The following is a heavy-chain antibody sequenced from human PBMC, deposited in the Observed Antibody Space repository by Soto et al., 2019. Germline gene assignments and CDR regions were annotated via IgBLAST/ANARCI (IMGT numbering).Heavy chain of an antibody. V-gene: IGHV3-33*01. Sequence: GGSLRLSCAASGFTFSSYGMHWVRQAPDKGLGWVAVIWYDGSNKYYADSVKGRFTISRDNSKNTLYLQMNSLRAEDTAVYYCARDYDSSGYPRYYFDYWGQGTLVTVSS. D-gene: IGHD3-22*01. J-gene: IGHJ4*02. CDR2: IWYDGSNK. CDR1: GFTFSSYG. CDR3: ARDYDSSGYPRYYFDY.